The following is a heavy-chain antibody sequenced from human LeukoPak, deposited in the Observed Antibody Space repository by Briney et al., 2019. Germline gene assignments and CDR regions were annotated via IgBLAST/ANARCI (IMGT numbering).Heavy chain of an antibody. Sequence: GASVKVSCKVSGYTLTELSMHWVRQAPGKGLEWMRGFDPEDGETIYAQKFQGRVTMNEDTSTDTAYMELSSLRSENTAVYYCATLPQAYDILTGYPNYYFDYWGQGTLVTVSS. D-gene: IGHD3-9*01. V-gene: IGHV1-24*01. CDR1: GYTLTELS. CDR3: ATLPQAYDILTGYPNYYFDY. CDR2: FDPEDGET. J-gene: IGHJ4*02.